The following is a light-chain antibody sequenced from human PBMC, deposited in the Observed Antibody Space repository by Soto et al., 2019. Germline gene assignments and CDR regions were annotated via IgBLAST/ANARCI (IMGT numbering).Light chain of an antibody. CDR3: QQYGRSPFT. CDR1: QSVSGSY. CDR2: GAS. V-gene: IGKV3-20*01. J-gene: IGKJ3*01. Sequence: EIVLTQSPGTLSLSPGGRATLSCRASQSVSGSYIAWYQQKPGQPPRLLIYGASSRATGIPDRFSGSGSGIAFTLTISRLEPEDFAVYCCQQYGRSPFTFGPGTKVDIK.